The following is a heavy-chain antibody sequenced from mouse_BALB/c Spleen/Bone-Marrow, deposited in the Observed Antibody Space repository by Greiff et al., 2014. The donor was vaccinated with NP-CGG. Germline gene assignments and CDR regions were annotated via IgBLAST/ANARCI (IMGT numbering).Heavy chain of an antibody. CDR2: IRNKANGYTT. CDR3: ARDRGLLRFDY. V-gene: IGHV7-3*02. CDR1: GFTFTDYY. J-gene: IGHJ2*01. Sequence: EVMLLESGGGLVQPGGSLRLSCATSGFTFTDYYMSWVRQPPGKALEWLGFIRNKANGYTTEYSASVKGRFTISRDNSQSILYLQMNTLRAEDSATYYCARDRGLLRFDYWGQGTTLTVSS. D-gene: IGHD2-3*01.